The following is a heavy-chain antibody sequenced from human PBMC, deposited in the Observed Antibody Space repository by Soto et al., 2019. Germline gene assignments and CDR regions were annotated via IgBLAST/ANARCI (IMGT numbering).Heavy chain of an antibody. Sequence: QVQLQESGPGLVKPSGTLSLTCAVSGASISSSNWWSWVRQPPGKGLEWIGEIYHGGSTNYNPSLKSRVPMSVDKSKNQFSLKLSSVTAADTAVYYCTTELGIDFDYWCQGTLVTVSS. CDR3: TTELGIDFDY. CDR2: IYHGGST. CDR1: GASISSSNW. D-gene: IGHD7-27*01. V-gene: IGHV4-4*02. J-gene: IGHJ4*02.